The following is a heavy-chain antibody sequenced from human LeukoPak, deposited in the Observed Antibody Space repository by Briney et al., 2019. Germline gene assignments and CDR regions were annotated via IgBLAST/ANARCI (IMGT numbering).Heavy chain of an antibody. V-gene: IGHV7-4-1*02. D-gene: IGHD6-19*01. CDR3: ARGVRQWLFWFDY. J-gene: IGHJ4*02. Sequence: ALVKASCKASGYTFTSYAMNWVRQVPGQGLEWMGWINTNTGNPTYAQGFTGRFVFSLDTSVSTAYLQISSLKAEDTAVYYCARGVRQWLFWFDYWGQGTLVTVSS. CDR1: GYTFTSYA. CDR2: INTNTGNP.